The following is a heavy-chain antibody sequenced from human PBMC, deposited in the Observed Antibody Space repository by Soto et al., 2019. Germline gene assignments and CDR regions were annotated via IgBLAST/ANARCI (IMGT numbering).Heavy chain of an antibody. CDR2: IVPVFGRP. V-gene: IGHV1-69*13. Sequence: GASVMFYLNASGCSFSNVVISWVRQAPGQGLEWIGGIVPVFGRPNYAQIFRGRLTITADESTSTGYMELISLRSDETAVYYCAVEGSGYDFWGHGTQVNVSS. CDR1: GCSFSNVV. D-gene: IGHD5-12*01. CDR3: AVEGSGYDF. J-gene: IGHJ4*01.